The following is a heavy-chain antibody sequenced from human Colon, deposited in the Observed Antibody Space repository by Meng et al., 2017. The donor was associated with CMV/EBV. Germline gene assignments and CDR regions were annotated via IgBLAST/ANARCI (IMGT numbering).Heavy chain of an antibody. V-gene: IGHV3-21*06. CDR2: ISGTGNDI. CDR3: ATAADIIVVRGYYGYAQGV. Sequence: FHSYTMTWVRQAPGKGLEWVSSISGTGNDIFYADSVKGRFTISRDNAKNLLSLQMNSLRADDTAVYYCATAADIIVVRGYYGYAQGVWGQGTMVTVSS. CDR1: FHSYT. J-gene: IGHJ6*02. D-gene: IGHD3-16*01.